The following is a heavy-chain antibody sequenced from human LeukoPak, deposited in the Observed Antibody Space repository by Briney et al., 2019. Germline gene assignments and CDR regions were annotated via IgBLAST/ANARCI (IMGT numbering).Heavy chain of an antibody. Sequence: PSETLSLTCTVSGGSISSYYWSWIRQPPGKGLEWIGYIYYSGSTNYNPSLKSRVTISVDTSKNQFSLKLSSVTAADTAVYYCAITNINTVTIDYWGQGTLVTVSS. CDR1: GGSISSYY. J-gene: IGHJ4*02. CDR3: AITNINTVTIDY. D-gene: IGHD4-17*01. CDR2: IYYSGST. V-gene: IGHV4-59*12.